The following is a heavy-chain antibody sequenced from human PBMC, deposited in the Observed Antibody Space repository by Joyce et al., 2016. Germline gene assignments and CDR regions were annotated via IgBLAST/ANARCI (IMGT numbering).Heavy chain of an antibody. CDR1: GFTFSRYW. CDR2: SNSDGSGT. J-gene: IGHJ4*02. D-gene: IGHD1-26*01. CDR3: ARAGRGYSGTYYDYYFDY. Sequence: EVQLVESGGGLVQPGGSLRLSCAASGFTFSRYWMHWVRQAPGKGLVWVSRSNSDGSGTNYADSVKGRFTISRDNAKNSRSLQMNSLRAEDTAVYYCARAGRGYSGTYYDYYFDYWGQGTLVTVSS. V-gene: IGHV3-74*01.